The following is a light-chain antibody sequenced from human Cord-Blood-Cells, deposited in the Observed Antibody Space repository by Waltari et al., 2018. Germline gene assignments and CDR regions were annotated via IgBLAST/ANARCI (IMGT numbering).Light chain of an antibody. V-gene: IGKV1-39*01. J-gene: IGKJ2*01. CDR3: QQSYSTHT. Sequence: EIQMTPSPSSLSASVGDRVTITCRASQSISSYLNWYQQKPGNAPKLLIYAASSLQSGVPSRFSGSGSGTDFTLTISSLQPEDFATYYCQQSYSTHTFGQGTKLEIK. CDR2: AAS. CDR1: QSISSY.